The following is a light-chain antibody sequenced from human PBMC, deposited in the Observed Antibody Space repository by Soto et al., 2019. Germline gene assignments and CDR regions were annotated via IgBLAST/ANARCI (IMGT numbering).Light chain of an antibody. V-gene: IGKV3-15*01. CDR3: QQSYSTPQT. J-gene: IGKJ1*01. CDR2: GAS. CDR1: ESIGSN. Sequence: EIVMTQSPATLSVSPGERVTLSCRASESIGSNLAWYQQKPGQAPRLLMYGASTRATGIPARFSGSGSGTDFTLTISSLQPEDFATYYCQQSYSTPQTFGQGTKVDI.